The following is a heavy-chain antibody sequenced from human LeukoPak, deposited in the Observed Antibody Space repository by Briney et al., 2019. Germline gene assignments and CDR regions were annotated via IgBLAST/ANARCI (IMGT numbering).Heavy chain of an antibody. CDR3: ARDYMPGLDAFDI. CDR2: IIPILGIA. CDR1: GGTFSSYT. J-gene: IGHJ3*02. D-gene: IGHD2-2*01. V-gene: IGHV1-69*04. Sequence: GSSVKVSCKASGGTFSSYTISWVRQAPGQGLEWMGRIIPILGIANYAQKFQGGVTITADKSTSTAYMELSSLRSEDTAVYYCARDYMPGLDAFDIWGQGTMVTVSS.